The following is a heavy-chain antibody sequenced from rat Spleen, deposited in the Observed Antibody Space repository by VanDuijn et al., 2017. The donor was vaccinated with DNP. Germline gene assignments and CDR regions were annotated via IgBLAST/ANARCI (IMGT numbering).Heavy chain of an antibody. Sequence: EVQLVESGGGLVQPGRSMKLSCAASGFTFSNYDMAWVRQAPKKGLEWVATISYDGGTTNYRDSVKGRFTISRDNAQSTLYLQMDSLRSEDTATYYCARHRTIMPYYYAMDAWGQGASVTVSS. J-gene: IGHJ4*01. V-gene: IGHV5-7*01. CDR3: ARHRTIMPYYYAMDA. D-gene: IGHD1-12*01. CDR2: ISYDGGTT. CDR1: GFTFSNYD.